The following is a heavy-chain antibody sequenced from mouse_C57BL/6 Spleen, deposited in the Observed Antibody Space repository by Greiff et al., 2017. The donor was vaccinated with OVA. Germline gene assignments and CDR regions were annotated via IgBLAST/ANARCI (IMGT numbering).Heavy chain of an antibody. J-gene: IGHJ4*01. V-gene: IGHV1-50*01. CDR3: ARPDGPYAMDY. D-gene: IGHD2-3*01. Sequence: VQVQQPGAELVKPGASVKLSCKASGYTFTSYWMQWVKQRPGQGLEWIGEIDPSDSYTNYNQKFKGKATLTVDKSSSTAYMQLSSLTSEDSAVYYCARPDGPYAMDYWGQGTSVTVSS. CDR2: IDPSDSYT. CDR1: GYTFTSYW.